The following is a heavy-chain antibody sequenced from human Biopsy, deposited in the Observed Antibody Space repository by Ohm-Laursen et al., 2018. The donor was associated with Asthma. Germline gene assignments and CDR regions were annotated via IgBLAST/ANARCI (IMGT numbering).Heavy chain of an antibody. Sequence: GSLRLSCAASGFAVSRDHMFPPPPAPRKGLEWVSVIYSGGTSHTADSVRGRFTISRDYSKNTLYLQMHSLRAEDTAVYYCARGDSSNWSHYYFDYWGQGTLVTVSS. CDR3: ARGDSSNWSHYYFDY. V-gene: IGHV3-53*01. CDR1: GFAVSRDH. J-gene: IGHJ4*02. CDR2: IYSGGTS. D-gene: IGHD3-22*01.